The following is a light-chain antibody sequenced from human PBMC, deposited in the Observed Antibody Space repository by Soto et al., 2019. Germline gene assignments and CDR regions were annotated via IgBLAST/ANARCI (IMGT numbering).Light chain of an antibody. CDR3: NSYSSGSTPYV. CDR2: EVN. J-gene: IGLJ1*01. V-gene: IGLV2-14*01. CDR1: SSDVGGFRY. Sequence: QSALTQPASVSGSPGQSITISCTGASSDVGGFRYVSWFQQHPGKAPKLILYEVNNRPSGVSDRFSGSKSGNTASLTISGLQAEDEADYYCNSYSSGSTPYVFGTGTQLTVL.